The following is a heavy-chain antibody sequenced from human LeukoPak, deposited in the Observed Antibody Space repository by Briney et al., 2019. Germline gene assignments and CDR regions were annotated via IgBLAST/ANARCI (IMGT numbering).Heavy chain of an antibody. Sequence: GGSLRLSCAASGFTFDDYAMHWVRQAPGKGLEWVSYISDSSSLTYYADSVKGRFTISRDNAKNSLSLQLNSLRDEDTAVYFCAKVIRGGYGMDFWGQGTTVTVSS. CDR2: ISDSSSLT. D-gene: IGHD3-10*01. V-gene: IGHV3-48*02. CDR1: GFTFDDYA. CDR3: AKVIRGGYGMDF. J-gene: IGHJ6*02.